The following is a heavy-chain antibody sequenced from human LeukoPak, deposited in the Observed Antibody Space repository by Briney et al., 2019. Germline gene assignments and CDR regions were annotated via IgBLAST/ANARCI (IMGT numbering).Heavy chain of an antibody. J-gene: IGHJ4*02. V-gene: IGHV5-51*01. CDR1: GYSFTSYR. CDR3: ARPIHGTVTAFDY. CDR2: IYPGDSDT. Sequence: GESLKISCKVSGYSFTSYRIGWVRQMPGKGLEWMGIIYPGDSDTRYSPSFQGQVTISADKSISTAYLQWSSLKASDTAMYYCARPIHGTVTAFDYWGQGTLVTVSS. D-gene: IGHD4-17*01.